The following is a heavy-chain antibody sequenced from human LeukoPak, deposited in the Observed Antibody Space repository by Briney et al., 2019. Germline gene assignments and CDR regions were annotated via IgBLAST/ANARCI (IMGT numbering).Heavy chain of an antibody. CDR1: GFTFSRYW. CDR3: ARGADTGYSSDY. Sequence: GGALRLSCAASGFTFSRYWMHWVRQAPGKGLVWVSRINSDGRSTSYADSVKGRFTISRDNAKNTLYLQMNSLRAEDTAVYYCARGADTGYSSDYWGQGTLVTVSS. V-gene: IGHV3-74*01. D-gene: IGHD3-9*01. CDR2: INSDGRST. J-gene: IGHJ4*02.